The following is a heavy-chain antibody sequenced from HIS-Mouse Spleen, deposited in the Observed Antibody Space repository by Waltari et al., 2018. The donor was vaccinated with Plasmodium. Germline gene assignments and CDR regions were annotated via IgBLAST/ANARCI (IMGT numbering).Heavy chain of an antibody. Sequence: QLQLQESGPGLVKPSETLSLTCTVSGGSISSSSYYWGWIRQTPGKGLEGIGIIYYSGRTSDNPSLKRRGTISVETSKNRCSLKLISVTAADTAVYYCARDQGSSWYHDAFDIWGQGTMVTVSS. D-gene: IGHD6-13*01. CDR1: GGSISSSSYY. CDR3: ARDQGSSWYHDAFDI. CDR2: IYYSGRT. J-gene: IGHJ3*02. V-gene: IGHV4-39*07.